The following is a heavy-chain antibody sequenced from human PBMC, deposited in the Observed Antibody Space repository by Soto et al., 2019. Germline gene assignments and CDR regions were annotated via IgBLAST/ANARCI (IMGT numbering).Heavy chain of an antibody. CDR1: GDPVTSGSYY. Sequence: QVQLQESGPGLVKPSETLSLTCTVSGDPVTSGSYYWSWVRQPPGKGLEWIAYIYHSGSTKYNPTLRSRATISVDTSKNQFSLRLNSVTAADTAVYYCARWKYSYANLPGDWFDSCGQGTLVAVSS. V-gene: IGHV4-61*01. J-gene: IGHJ5*01. CDR3: ARWKYSYANLPGDWFDS. D-gene: IGHD3-16*01. CDR2: IYHSGST.